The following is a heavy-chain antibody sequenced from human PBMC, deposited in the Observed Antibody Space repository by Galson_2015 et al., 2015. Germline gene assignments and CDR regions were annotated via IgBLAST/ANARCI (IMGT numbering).Heavy chain of an antibody. CDR3: ARDSSSPYGDPPLFDY. V-gene: IGHV1-69*10. CDR2: IIPIFGIA. Sequence: SVKVSCKASGGTFSSYAISWVRQAPGQGLEWMGGIIPIFGIANYAQKFQGRVTITADKSTSTAYMELSSLRSEDTAVYYCARDSSSPYGDPPLFDYWGQGTLVTVSS. J-gene: IGHJ4*02. D-gene: IGHD4-17*01. CDR1: GGTFSSYA.